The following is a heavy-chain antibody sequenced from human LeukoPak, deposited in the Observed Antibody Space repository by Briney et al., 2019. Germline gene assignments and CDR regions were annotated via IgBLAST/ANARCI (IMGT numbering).Heavy chain of an antibody. J-gene: IGHJ4*02. CDR1: GLTFSNYN. V-gene: IGHV3-48*02. Sequence: SGGSLRLSCAASGLTFSNYNMNWVRQAPGKGLEWVAYITLSRTTIYYADSVKGRFTISRDNAKNSLSLQMNSLRDEDTAVYYCARETPDSSSWTAFDFWGQGTLVTVSS. D-gene: IGHD6-13*01. CDR3: ARETPDSSSWTAFDF. CDR2: ITLSRTTI.